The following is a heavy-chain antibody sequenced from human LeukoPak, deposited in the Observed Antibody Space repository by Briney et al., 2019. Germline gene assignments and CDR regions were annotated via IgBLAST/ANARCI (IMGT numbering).Heavy chain of an antibody. CDR2: INWNGGST. J-gene: IGHJ4*02. V-gene: IGHV3-20*04. CDR1: GFTFDDYG. D-gene: IGHD3-22*01. Sequence: GGSLRLSCAASGFTFDDYGMSWVRQAPGKGLEWVSGINWNGGSTGYADSVKGRFTISRDNAKNSLYLQMNSLRAEDTAVYYCARRGYDSSGYYPYYFDYWGQGTLVTVSS. CDR3: ARRGYDSSGYYPYYFDY.